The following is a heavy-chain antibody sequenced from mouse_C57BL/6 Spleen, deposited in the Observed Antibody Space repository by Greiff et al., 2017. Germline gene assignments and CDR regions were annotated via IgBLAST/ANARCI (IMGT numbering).Heavy chain of an antibody. CDR1: GYAFSSSW. Sequence: QVQLQQSGPELVKPGASVKLPCKASGYAFSSSWMNWVKQRPGKGLEWIGRIYPGDGDTNYNGKFKGKATLTADKSSSTAYMQLSSLTSEDSAVFFCARDGSYGRYAMDDWGQGASVTVAS. J-gene: IGHJ4*01. D-gene: IGHD1-1*02. CDR2: IYPGDGDT. V-gene: IGHV1-82*01. CDR3: ARDGSYGRYAMDD.